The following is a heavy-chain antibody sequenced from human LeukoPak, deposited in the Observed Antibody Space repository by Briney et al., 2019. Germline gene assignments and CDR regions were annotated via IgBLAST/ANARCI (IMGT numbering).Heavy chain of an antibody. CDR3: ARGPIGGNWFDP. V-gene: IGHV3-64*04. Sequence: GGSLRLSCSASGFTFSSYAMHWVRQAPGKGLEYVSAISSNGGSTYYADSVKGRFTISRDNSKNTLYLQMNSLRAEDTAVYYCARGPIGGNWFDPWGQGTLVTVSS. CDR2: ISSNGGST. D-gene: IGHD3-10*01. J-gene: IGHJ5*02. CDR1: GFTFSSYA.